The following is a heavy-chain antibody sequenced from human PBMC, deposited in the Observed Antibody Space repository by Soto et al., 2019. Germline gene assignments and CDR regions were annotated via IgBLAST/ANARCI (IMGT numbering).Heavy chain of an antibody. CDR1: GFTFSNYW. D-gene: IGHD3-22*01. J-gene: IGHJ6*02. V-gene: IGHV3-7*04. Sequence: GGSLRLSCASSGFTFSNYWMSLVRQAPGKGLEWVANIKQDGSEKYYVDSVKGRFTISRDNAKNSLYLQMNSLRAEDTAVYYCARFYYDSSGYLPSPYYYYYGMDVWGQGTTVTVSS. CDR3: ARFYYDSSGYLPSPYYYYYGMDV. CDR2: IKQDGSEK.